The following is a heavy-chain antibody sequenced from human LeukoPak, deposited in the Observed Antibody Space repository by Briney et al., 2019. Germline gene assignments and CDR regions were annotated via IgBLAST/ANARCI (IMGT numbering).Heavy chain of an antibody. CDR3: AKDFRIGYSALFDY. D-gene: IGHD2-21*01. Sequence: GGSLRLSCVGSGFTFRSHAMSWVRQAPEKGLEFVSGIYENGGTTYYADSVKGRFSISRDNSKNTLYLQMDSLRGEDTAVYYCAKDFRIGYSALFDYWGQGALVTVSS. CDR2: IYENGGTT. V-gene: IGHV3-23*01. CDR1: GFTFRSHA. J-gene: IGHJ4*02.